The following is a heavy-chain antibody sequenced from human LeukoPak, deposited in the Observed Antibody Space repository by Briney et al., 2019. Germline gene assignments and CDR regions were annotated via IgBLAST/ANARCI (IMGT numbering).Heavy chain of an antibody. CDR1: GDSPREGNL. D-gene: IGHD6-19*01. CDR3: ARSRGLAVAGELDY. J-gene: IGHJ4*02. Sequence: PSGALSLTCGVFGDSPREGNLWSWLARPPGRGLEWIGEIYHGGSTKYNPSLKSRVTISVDKPNNQFSLKLSSVTAADTAVYYCARSRGLAVAGELDYWGQGILVTVYS. V-gene: IGHV4-4*02. CDR2: IYHGGST.